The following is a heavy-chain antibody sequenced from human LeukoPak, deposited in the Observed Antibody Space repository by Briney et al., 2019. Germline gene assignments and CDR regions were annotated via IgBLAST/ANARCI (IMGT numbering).Heavy chain of an antibody. CDR1: GYTFNSYA. V-gene: IGHV3-23*01. D-gene: IGHD2-15*01. J-gene: IGHJ4*02. CDR3: AKEPASGSCSDY. Sequence: GGSLRLSCTASGYTFNSYAMSWVRQAPGKGLGWVSGISGSGTSTYYADSVKGRFTISRDNSKNTLYLRMNSLRAEDTALYYCAKEPASGSCSDYWGQGTLVTVSS. CDR2: ISGSGTST.